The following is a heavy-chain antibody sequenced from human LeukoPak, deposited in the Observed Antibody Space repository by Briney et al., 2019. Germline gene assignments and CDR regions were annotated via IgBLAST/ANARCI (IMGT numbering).Heavy chain of an antibody. CDR3: AGDSSGYDLPRVDY. Sequence: ASVKVSCKASGYTFTGYYMHWVRQAPGQGLEWMGWINPNSGTTNYVQKFQGRVTMTRDTSISTAYMELSRLRSDDTAVYYCAGDSSGYDLPRVDYWGQGTLVTVSS. CDR1: GYTFTGYY. D-gene: IGHD5-12*01. CDR2: INPNSGTT. V-gene: IGHV1-2*02. J-gene: IGHJ4*02.